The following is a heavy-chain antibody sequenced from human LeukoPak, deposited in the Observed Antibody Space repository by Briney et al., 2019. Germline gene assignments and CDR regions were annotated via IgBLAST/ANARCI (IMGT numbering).Heavy chain of an antibody. CDR2: ISSSSSYI. CDR1: GFTFSSYS. Sequence: GGSLRLSCVASGFTFSSYSMNWVRQAPGKGLEWVSSISSSSSYIYYADSVKGRFTISRDNSKNTLYLQMNSLRAEDTAVYYCARESGYNSNIDYWGQGTLVTVSS. J-gene: IGHJ4*02. D-gene: IGHD5-24*01. CDR3: ARESGYNSNIDY. V-gene: IGHV3-21*01.